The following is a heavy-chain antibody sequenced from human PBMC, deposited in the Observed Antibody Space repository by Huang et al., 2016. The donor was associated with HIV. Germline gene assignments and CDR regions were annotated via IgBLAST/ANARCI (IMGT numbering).Heavy chain of an antibody. CDR3: AREGQNWLGKPFGALAF. V-gene: IGHV1-69*10. J-gene: IGHJ4*03. Sequence: QAQLVQSGAAVMKPGSSVRVSCKASGFSFSDYAFSWVRRAPGQGLDWVGGIIPRFCLTHYAPRVQGRVTISADKSSNTVYLELTSLRSGDTAVYYCAREGQNWLGKPFGALAFWGQGTEVIVSS. D-gene: IGHD3-16*01. CDR1: GFSFSDYA. CDR2: IIPRFCLT.